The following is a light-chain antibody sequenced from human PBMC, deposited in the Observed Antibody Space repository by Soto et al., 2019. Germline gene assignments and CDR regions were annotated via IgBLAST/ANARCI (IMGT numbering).Light chain of an antibody. Sequence: IGLTQSPGTLSLFPGERATLSCRASQSVNNNYLAWYQQKPGQAPRLLISGASGRATGIPDRFSGTGSGTDFTLTISRLEPEDFAVYYCQQYGNSPPLAFGGGSKADIK. CDR2: GAS. J-gene: IGKJ4*01. CDR3: QQYGNSPPLA. CDR1: QSVNNNY. V-gene: IGKV3-20*01.